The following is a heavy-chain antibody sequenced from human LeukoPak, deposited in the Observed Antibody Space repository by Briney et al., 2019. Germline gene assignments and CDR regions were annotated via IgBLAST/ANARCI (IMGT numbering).Heavy chain of an antibody. CDR1: GYTFTGYY. Sequence: ASVKVSCKASGYTFTGYYMHWVRQAPGQGLERMGWINPNSGGTNYAQKFRGRVTMTRDTSISTAYMELSRLRSDDTAVYYCARDMYYYDSSGYYPYYYYGMDVWGQGTTVTVSS. CDR2: INPNSGGT. D-gene: IGHD3-22*01. CDR3: ARDMYYYDSSGYYPYYYYGMDV. V-gene: IGHV1-2*02. J-gene: IGHJ6*02.